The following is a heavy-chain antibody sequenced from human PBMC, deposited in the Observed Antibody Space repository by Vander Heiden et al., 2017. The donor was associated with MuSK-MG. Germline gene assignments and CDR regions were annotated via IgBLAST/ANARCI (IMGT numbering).Heavy chain of an antibody. V-gene: IGHV1-8*01. CDR2: MNTNSGNT. D-gene: IGHD1-1*01. J-gene: IGHJ6*03. CDR1: GYTFTSHD. CDR3: ARGRGNAAVYYYYMDV. Sequence: QVQLVQSGAEVKRPGASVKVSCKASGYTFTSHDINWLRQATGQGLEGMGWMNTNSGNTGYAEKFQGRVTMTRNTSTSTAQMERRRLRDEDTDVYDCARGRGNAAVYYYYMDVWGKGTTVTVSS.